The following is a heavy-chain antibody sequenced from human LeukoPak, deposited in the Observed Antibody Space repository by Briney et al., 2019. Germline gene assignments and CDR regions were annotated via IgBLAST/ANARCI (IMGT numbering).Heavy chain of an antibody. D-gene: IGHD3-10*01. CDR1: GYTFTSYD. CDR2: MNPNSGNT. V-gene: IGHV1-8*01. Sequence: ASVKVSCKASGYTFTSYDINWVRQATGQGLEWMVWMNPNSGNTGYAQKFQGRVTMIRNTSISTAYMELSSLRSEDTAVYYCARVGSRVRGVIAYYYYYYMDVWGKGTTVTVSS. CDR3: ARVGSRVRGVIAYYYYYYMDV. J-gene: IGHJ6*03.